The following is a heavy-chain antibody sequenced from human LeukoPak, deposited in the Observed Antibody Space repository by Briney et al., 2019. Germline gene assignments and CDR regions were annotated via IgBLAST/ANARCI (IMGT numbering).Heavy chain of an antibody. CDR1: GFTVSSNY. CDR3: ARAPAFGTVDY. CDR2: IKPDGSEK. V-gene: IGHV3-7*01. D-gene: IGHD3-16*01. Sequence: GGSLRLSCAASGFTVSSNYMSWVRQAPGKGLEWVANIKPDGSEKYPVDSVKGRFTVTRDNARNTLYLQMSRLRDDDSAVYYRARAPAFGTVDYWGQGTLVTVSS. J-gene: IGHJ4*02.